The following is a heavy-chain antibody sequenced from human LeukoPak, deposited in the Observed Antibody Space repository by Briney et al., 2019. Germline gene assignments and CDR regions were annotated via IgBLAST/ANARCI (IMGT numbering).Heavy chain of an antibody. J-gene: IGHJ5*02. D-gene: IGHD4-17*01. Sequence: GESLKISCKGSNYTFSRHWIGWVRQTPAKGLEWLGIIYTSDSDSRYSPSFQGQVTFSVDRSINTAYVQWSSLKASDTAMYYCARRGGTVTNWFDPWGQGTLVTVSS. CDR1: NYTFSRHW. CDR2: IYTSDSDS. CDR3: ARRGGTVTNWFDP. V-gene: IGHV5-51*01.